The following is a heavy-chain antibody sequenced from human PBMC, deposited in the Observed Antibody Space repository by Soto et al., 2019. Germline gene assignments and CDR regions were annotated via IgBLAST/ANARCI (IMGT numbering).Heavy chain of an antibody. CDR1: GFTFDDYA. J-gene: IGHJ4*02. Sequence: PGGSLRLSCAASGFTFDDYAMHWVRQAPGKGLEWVSGISWNSGSIGYADSVKGRFTISRDNSKSTLYLQMNSLRVEDTAIYYCARLYSGYVDYWGQGTPVTVSS. V-gene: IGHV3-9*01. CDR2: ISWNSGSI. D-gene: IGHD5-12*01. CDR3: ARLYSGYVDY.